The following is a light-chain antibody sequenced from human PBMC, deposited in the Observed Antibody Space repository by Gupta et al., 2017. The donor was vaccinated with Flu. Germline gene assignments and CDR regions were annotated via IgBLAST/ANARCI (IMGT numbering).Light chain of an antibody. J-gene: IGKJ1*01. V-gene: IGKV3-11*01. CDR3: QQRSNWPT. CDR2: DAS. CDR1: QSVSNS. Sequence: EIVLTQSPVTLSMSPGERATLSCRASQSVSNSLAWYQQKPGQAPRLPIYDASNRATGISARFSGSGYGTDFTLTISSLEPDDFAVYYCQQRSNWPTFGQGTKVEMK.